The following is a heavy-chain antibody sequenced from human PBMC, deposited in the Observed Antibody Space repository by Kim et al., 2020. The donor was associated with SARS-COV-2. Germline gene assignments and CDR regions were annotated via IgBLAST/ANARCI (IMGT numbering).Heavy chain of an antibody. Sequence: SETLSLTCAVYGGSFSGYYWSWIRQPPGKGLEWIGEINHSGSTNYNPSLKSRVTISVDTSKNQFSLKLSSVTAADTAAYYCARGNNVVVVAAIYYYYGMDVWGQGTTVTVSS. J-gene: IGHJ6*02. V-gene: IGHV4-34*01. D-gene: IGHD2-15*01. CDR2: INHSGST. CDR3: ARGNNVVVVAAIYYYYGMDV. CDR1: GGSFSGYY.